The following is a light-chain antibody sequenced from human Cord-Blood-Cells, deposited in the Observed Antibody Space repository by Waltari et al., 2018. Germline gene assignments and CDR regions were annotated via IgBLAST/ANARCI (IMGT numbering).Light chain of an antibody. Sequence: DIQLTQSPSSLSVSVGDRVTITWRASQRTSNYLAWDQQKPGKVPKLLIYAASSLQSGGRSLLRSRGSGTDFIRKISSLQPNDVAAYYGEEYLSAAFTFGPWAKVDI. V-gene: IGKV1-27*01. CDR2: AAS. CDR3: EEYLSAAFT. J-gene: IGKJ3*01. CDR1: QRTSNY.